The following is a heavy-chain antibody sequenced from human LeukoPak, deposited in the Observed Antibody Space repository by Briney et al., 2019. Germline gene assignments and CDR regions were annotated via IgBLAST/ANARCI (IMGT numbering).Heavy chain of an antibody. V-gene: IGHV1-69*13. CDR3: ARREHYYYYMDV. CDR1: GGTFSSYA. CDR2: IIPIFGTA. Sequence: EASVKVSCKASGGTFSSYAISWVRQAPGQWLEWMGGIIPIFGTANYAQKFQGRVTITADESTSTAYMELSSLRSEDTAVYYCARREHYYYYMDVWGKGTTVTVSS. J-gene: IGHJ6*03.